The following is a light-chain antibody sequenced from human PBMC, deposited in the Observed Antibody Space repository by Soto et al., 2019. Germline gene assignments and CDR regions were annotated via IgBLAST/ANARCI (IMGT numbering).Light chain of an antibody. V-gene: IGKV3-20*01. Sequence: EIVLTQSPGTLCLSPGERATLSFGASQSVPSNYLAWYQHKPGQAPRLFIYGASSRATGVPDRFSGSGSGTDFTLTISRLEPEDFAVYYCQQYGSSPLTFGGGTKVDIK. CDR2: GAS. CDR1: QSVPSNY. CDR3: QQYGSSPLT. J-gene: IGKJ4*01.